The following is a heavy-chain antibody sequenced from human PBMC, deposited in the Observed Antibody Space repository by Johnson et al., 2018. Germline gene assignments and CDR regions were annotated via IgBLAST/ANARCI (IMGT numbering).Heavy chain of an antibody. V-gene: IGHV3-43D*03. D-gene: IGHD3-22*01. CDR3: AKGDRSGYYGYFQH. Sequence: VQLVQSGGVVVQPGGSLRLSCAASGFTFDDYAMHWVRQAPGKGLEWVSLISWDGGSTYYADSVKGRFTISRDNSKNSLYLQMNSLRAEDTALYYCAKGDRSGYYGYFQHWGQGTLVTVSS. J-gene: IGHJ1*01. CDR2: ISWDGGST. CDR1: GFTFDDYA.